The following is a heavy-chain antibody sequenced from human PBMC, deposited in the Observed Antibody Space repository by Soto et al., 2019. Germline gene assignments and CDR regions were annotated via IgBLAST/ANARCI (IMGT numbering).Heavy chain of an antibody. CDR3: AKDMWDRGHLFDY. Sequence: EVQLVESGGGLVQPGRSLRLSCAASGFTFVDYAMHWVRQAPGKGLEWVSGISYNSGTIGYADSVKGRFTISRDNAKNSLYLQMNSLRAEDTALYYCAKDMWDRGHLFDYWGQGTLVTVSS. CDR2: ISYNSGTI. J-gene: IGHJ4*02. D-gene: IGHD1-26*01. V-gene: IGHV3-9*01. CDR1: GFTFVDYA.